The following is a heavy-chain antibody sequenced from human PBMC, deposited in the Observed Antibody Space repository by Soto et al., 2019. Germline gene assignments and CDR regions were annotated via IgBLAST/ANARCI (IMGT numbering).Heavy chain of an antibody. J-gene: IGHJ6*03. V-gene: IGHV4-34*01. Sequence: SETLSLTCAVYGGSFSGYYWSWIRQPPGKGLEWIGEINHSGSTNYNPSLKSRVTISVDTSKNQFSLKLSSVTAADTAVYYCARNSAQFEVLYYMDVWGKGTTVTVSS. CDR1: GGSFSGYY. CDR2: INHSGST. D-gene: IGHD2-21*01. CDR3: ARNSAQFEVLYYMDV.